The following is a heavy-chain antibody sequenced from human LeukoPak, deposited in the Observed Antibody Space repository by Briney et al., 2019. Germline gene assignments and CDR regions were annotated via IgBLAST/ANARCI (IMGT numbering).Heavy chain of an antibody. D-gene: IGHD5-18*01. Sequence: PGGSLRLSCAGSEFSFSSYWMHWVRQPPEKGLEWVFSIKSDGSATAYADSVKGRFTISRDNAKNTLYLQMNSLRVEDTAVYYCARVGYNYGYDWWGQGTLVTVSS. V-gene: IGHV3-74*01. J-gene: IGHJ4*02. CDR2: IKSDGSAT. CDR1: EFSFSSYW. CDR3: ARVGYNYGYDW.